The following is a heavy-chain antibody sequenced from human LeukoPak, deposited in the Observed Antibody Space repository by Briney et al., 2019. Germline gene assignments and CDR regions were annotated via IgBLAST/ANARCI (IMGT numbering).Heavy chain of an antibody. CDR1: GGSISSGGYY. D-gene: IGHD3-3*01. V-gene: IGHV4-61*08. J-gene: IGHJ6*02. Sequence: SETLSLTCTVSGGSISSGGYYWSWIRQPPGKGLEWIGYIYYSGSTNYNPSLKSRVTISVDTSKNQFSLKLSSVTAADTAVYYCARAPKEWLLFYGMDVWGQGTTVTVSS. CDR3: ARAPKEWLLFYGMDV. CDR2: IYYSGST.